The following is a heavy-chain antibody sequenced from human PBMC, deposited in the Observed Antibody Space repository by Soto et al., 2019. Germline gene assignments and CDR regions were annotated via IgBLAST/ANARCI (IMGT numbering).Heavy chain of an antibody. CDR1: GGSISSTSHY. CDR2: IYYSGST. CDR3: ARLVRGSFDY. D-gene: IGHD3-10*01. J-gene: IGHJ4*02. V-gene: IGHV4-39*01. Sequence: KASETLSLTCNVSGGSISSTSHYWGWIRQPPGKGLEWIGNIYYSGSTYSNPSLKSRVTISVDTSKNQLSLKLSSLTAADTAGYYCARLVRGSFDYWGQGTLVTVSS.